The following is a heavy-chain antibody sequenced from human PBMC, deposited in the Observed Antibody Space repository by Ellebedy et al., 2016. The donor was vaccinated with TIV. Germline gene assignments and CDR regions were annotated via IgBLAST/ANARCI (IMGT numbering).Heavy chain of an antibody. CDR2: IWYDGSNK. Sequence: GGSLRLXXAASGFTFSSYGMHWVRQAPGKGLEWVAVIWYDGSNKYYADSVKGRFTISRDNSKNTLYLQMNSLRAEDTAVYYCARDASEGAFDIWGQGTMVTVSS. CDR3: ARDASEGAFDI. CDR1: GFTFSSYG. J-gene: IGHJ3*02. V-gene: IGHV3-33*01.